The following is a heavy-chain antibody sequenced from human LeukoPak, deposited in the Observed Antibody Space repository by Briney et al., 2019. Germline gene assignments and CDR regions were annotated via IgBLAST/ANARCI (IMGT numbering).Heavy chain of an antibody. Sequence: GGSLRLSCAASGFTFSGYAMNWVRQARGKGLEWVSHIYISSSSNIISYADSVKGRFTISRDNAQNSLYLQMNGLRDEDTAVYYCVRDRAYSFDYWGQGILVTVSS. J-gene: IGHJ4*02. D-gene: IGHD2-21*01. CDR1: GFTFSGYA. CDR3: VRDRAYSFDY. V-gene: IGHV3-48*02. CDR2: ISSSSNII.